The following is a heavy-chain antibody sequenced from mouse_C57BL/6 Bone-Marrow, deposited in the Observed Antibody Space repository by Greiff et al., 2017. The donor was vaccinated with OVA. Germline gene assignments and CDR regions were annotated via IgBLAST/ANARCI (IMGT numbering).Heavy chain of an antibody. CDR1: GFTFSSYA. V-gene: IGHV5-4*01. CDR3: ARAPYDYDWYFDV. J-gene: IGHJ1*03. CDR2: ISDGGSYT. Sequence: EVQLQESGGGLVKPGGSLKLSCAASGFTFSSYAMSWVRQTPEKRLEWVATISDGGSYTYYPDNVKGRFTISRDNAKNNLYLQMSHLKSEDTAMYYCARAPYDYDWYFDVWGTGTTVTVSS. D-gene: IGHD2-4*01.